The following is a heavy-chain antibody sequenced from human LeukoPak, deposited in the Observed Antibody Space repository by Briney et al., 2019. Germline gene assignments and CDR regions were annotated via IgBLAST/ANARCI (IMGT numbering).Heavy chain of an antibody. V-gene: IGHV4-30-4*08. Sequence: SETLSLTCTVSGGSVSGGDYYWSWIRQPPGKGLEWIGYIYYSGSTYYNPSLKSRITISLVTSKNQFSLKLSSVTAADTAVYYCARAMAGYYYYYYMDVWGKGTTVTVSS. CDR3: ARAMAGYYYYYYMDV. J-gene: IGHJ6*03. D-gene: IGHD5-24*01. CDR2: IYYSGST. CDR1: GGSVSGGDYY.